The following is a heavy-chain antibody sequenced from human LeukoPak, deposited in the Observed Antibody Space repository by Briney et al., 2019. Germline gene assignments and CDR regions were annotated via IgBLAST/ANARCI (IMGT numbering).Heavy chain of an antibody. D-gene: IGHD1-26*01. Sequence: PSETLSLTCTVSGGSISSSSYYWGWIRQPPGKGLEWIGSIYYSGSTYYNPSLKSRVTISVDTSKNQFSLKLSSVTAADTAVYYCARESGNGYVDVWGQGTTVTVSS. V-gene: IGHV4-39*07. CDR3: ARESGNGYVDV. J-gene: IGHJ6*02. CDR1: GGSISSSSYY. CDR2: IYYSGST.